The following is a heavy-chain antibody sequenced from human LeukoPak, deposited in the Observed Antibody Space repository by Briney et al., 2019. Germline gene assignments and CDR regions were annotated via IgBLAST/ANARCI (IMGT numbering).Heavy chain of an antibody. CDR2: INPNSGGT. D-gene: IGHD3-10*01. CDR1: GYTFTSYG. V-gene: IGHV1-2*02. J-gene: IGHJ3*02. Sequence: ASVKVSCKASGYTFTSYGISWVRQAPGQGLEWMGWINPNSGGTNYAQKFQGRVTMTRDTSISTAYMELSRLRSDDTAVYYCASPYGSGTLGAFDIWGQGTMVTVSS. CDR3: ASPYGSGTLGAFDI.